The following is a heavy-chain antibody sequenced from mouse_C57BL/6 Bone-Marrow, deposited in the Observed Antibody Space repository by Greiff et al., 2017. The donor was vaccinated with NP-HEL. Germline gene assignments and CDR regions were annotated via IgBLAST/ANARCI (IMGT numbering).Heavy chain of an antibody. Sequence: QVQLKQPGTELVKPGASVKLSCKASGYTFTSYWMHWVKQRPGQGLEWIGNINPSNGGTNYNEKFKSKATLTVDKSSSTAYMQLSSLTSEDSAVYYCAFITTVVAGGYFDVWGTGTTVTVSS. D-gene: IGHD1-1*01. V-gene: IGHV1-53*01. CDR2: INPSNGGT. J-gene: IGHJ1*03. CDR3: AFITTVVAGGYFDV. CDR1: GYTFTSYW.